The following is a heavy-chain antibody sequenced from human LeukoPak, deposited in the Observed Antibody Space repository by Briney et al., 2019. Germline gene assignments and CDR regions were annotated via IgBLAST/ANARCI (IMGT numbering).Heavy chain of an antibody. J-gene: IGHJ4*02. Sequence: GGSLRLSCAASGFTFSSYGMNWVRQAPGKGLEWVSGISLDGATTYYAGSVEGRFTISRDNSKNTLYLQMNSLRADDTAVYYCVKDHGWLLYSWGQGTLVTVSS. CDR1: GFTFSSYG. CDR2: ISLDGATT. V-gene: IGHV3-23*01. D-gene: IGHD3-9*01. CDR3: VKDHGWLLYS.